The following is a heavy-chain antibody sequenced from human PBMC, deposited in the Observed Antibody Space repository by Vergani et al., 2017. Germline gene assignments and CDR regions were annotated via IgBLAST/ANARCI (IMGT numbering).Heavy chain of an antibody. Sequence: EVQLLESGGGLVQPGGSLRLSCAASGFTFSSYAMSWVRQAPGKGLEWVSAISGSGGSTYYADSVKGRFTISRDNSKNTLYLQRYSLRDEDTAVYYGTTDRLRMYNWNDPLGWSLDYWGQGTLVTVSS. V-gene: IGHV3-23*01. J-gene: IGHJ4*02. CDR2: ISGSGGST. D-gene: IGHD1-20*01. CDR3: TTDRLRMYNWNDPLGWSLDY. CDR1: GFTFSSYA.